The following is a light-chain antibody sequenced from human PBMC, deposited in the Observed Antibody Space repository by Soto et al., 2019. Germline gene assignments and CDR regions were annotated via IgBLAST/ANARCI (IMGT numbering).Light chain of an antibody. J-gene: IGKJ4*01. CDR1: QSVSSY. Sequence: EIVLTQSPAILSLSPGERATLSCRASQSVSSYLAWYQQKPGQAPRLLIYDASNRATGIPARFSGSGSGTDFTLTVSSLEPEDFAVYYCQQRSNWPPLFGGGTKVDIK. CDR3: QQRSNWPPL. CDR2: DAS. V-gene: IGKV3-11*01.